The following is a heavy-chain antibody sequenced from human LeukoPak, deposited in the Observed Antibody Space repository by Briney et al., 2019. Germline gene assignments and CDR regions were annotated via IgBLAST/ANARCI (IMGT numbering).Heavy chain of an antibody. D-gene: IGHD6-13*01. CDR2: IYYSGST. CDR1: GGSISSYY. CDR3: ARERAAAGNFDY. V-gene: IGHV4-59*01. Sequence: PSETLSLTCTVSGGSISSYYYWRWIRQPPGKGLEWIGYIYYSGSTNYNPSLKSRVTISVETSKNQFSLKLSSVTAADTAVYYCARERAAAGNFDYWGQGTLVTVFS. J-gene: IGHJ4*02.